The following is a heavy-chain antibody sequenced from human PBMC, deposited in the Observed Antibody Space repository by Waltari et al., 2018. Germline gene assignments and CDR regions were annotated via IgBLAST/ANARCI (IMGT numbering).Heavy chain of an antibody. V-gene: IGHV3-15*01. J-gene: IGHJ4*01. CDR3: TTLDAPWGG. CDR2: ITSQNDGATT. D-gene: IGHD7-27*01. CDR1: GFSFTPAW. Sequence: EVQMVESGGGSMKPGDSLRPSCVASGFSFTPAWLTWVRQAPGKGLEWVGRITSQNDGATTDLAASVRGRFSISRDDSQSMVFLQMNSLRREDTAVYYCTTLDAPWGGWGHGTLVTVSS.